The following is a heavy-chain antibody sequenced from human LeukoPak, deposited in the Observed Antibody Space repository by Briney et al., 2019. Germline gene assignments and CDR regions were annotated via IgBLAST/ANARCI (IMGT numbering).Heavy chain of an antibody. Sequence: GGSLRLSCAASGFTFSSYAMHWVRQAPGKGLEWVAVISYDGSNKYYADSVKGRFTISRDNSKNTLYLQMNSLRDEDTAVYYCALLTYYDFCSGYDPRVAYYYGMDVWGQGTTVTDSS. V-gene: IGHV3-30-3*01. CDR1: GFTFSSYA. CDR2: ISYDGSNK. CDR3: ALLTYYDFCSGYDPRVAYYYGMDV. J-gene: IGHJ6*02. D-gene: IGHD3-3*01.